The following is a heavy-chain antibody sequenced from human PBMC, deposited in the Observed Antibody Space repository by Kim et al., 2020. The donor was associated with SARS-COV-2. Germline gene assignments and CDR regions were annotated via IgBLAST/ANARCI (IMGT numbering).Heavy chain of an antibody. J-gene: IGHJ3*02. CDR2: IIPIFGTA. CDR3: ARDKTSSGPRVSDAFDI. D-gene: IGHD3-22*01. Sequence: SVKVSCKASGGTFSSYAISWVRQAPGQGLEWMGGIIPIFGTANYAQKFQGRVTITADESTSTAYMELSSLRSEDTAVYYCARDKTSSGPRVSDAFDIWGQGTMVTVSS. CDR1: GGTFSSYA. V-gene: IGHV1-69*13.